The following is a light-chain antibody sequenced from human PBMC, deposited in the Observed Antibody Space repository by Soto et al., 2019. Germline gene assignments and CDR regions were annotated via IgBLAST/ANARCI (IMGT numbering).Light chain of an antibody. J-gene: IGLJ3*02. Sequence: SYELTQPPSVSVSPGQTASITCSGDKLGNKYACWYQQKPGQSPVLVIYKDTKRPSGIPERFSGSNSGNTVTLTISGTQAMDEADYYCQVWDRSSRVFGGGTKLTVL. CDR2: KDT. CDR1: KLGNKY. CDR3: QVWDRSSRV. V-gene: IGLV3-1*01.